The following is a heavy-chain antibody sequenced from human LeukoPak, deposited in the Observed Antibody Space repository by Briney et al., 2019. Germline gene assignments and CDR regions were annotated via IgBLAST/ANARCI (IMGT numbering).Heavy chain of an antibody. V-gene: IGHV3-20*04. D-gene: IGHD3-10*01. CDR3: ARDRRTYYYGSGIFDI. CDR2: INWNGGST. Sequence: RSLRLSCAASGFTLDDNGMSWVSPAPGKGLEWVSGINWNGGSTGYADSVKGRFTISRDNAKNSLYLQMNSLRAEDTALYYCARDRRTYYYGSGIFDIWGQGTMVTVSS. J-gene: IGHJ3*02. CDR1: GFTLDDNG.